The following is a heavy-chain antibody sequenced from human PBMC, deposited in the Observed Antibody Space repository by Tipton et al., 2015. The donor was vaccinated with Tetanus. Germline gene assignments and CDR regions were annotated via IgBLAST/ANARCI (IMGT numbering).Heavy chain of an antibody. CDR2: ISAYSGNT. CDR3: ARARWQSGGPYYFDY. J-gene: IGHJ4*02. V-gene: IGHV1-18*01. CDR1: GYSFTNYG. D-gene: IGHD1-26*01. Sequence: QLVQSGVEVKKPGASVKVSCKASGYSFTNYGFSWVRQAPGQGLEWMGWISAYSGNTKYPQKLQGRVTMTTDTSTSTAYMELRSLRSDDTAVYYCARARWQSGGPYYFDYWGQGIMVTVSS.